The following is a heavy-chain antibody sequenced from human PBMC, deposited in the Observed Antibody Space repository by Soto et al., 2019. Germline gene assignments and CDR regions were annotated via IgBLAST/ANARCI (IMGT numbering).Heavy chain of an antibody. Sequence: SETLSLTCTVSGGSISSGGYYWSWIRQHPGKGLEWIGCIYYSGITYYNPSLKSRVTISVDTSKNQFSLKLSSVTAADTAMYYCARNGDCTRPGCIVGWFDPWGPGTLVTVSS. V-gene: IGHV4-31*03. D-gene: IGHD2-8*01. J-gene: IGHJ5*02. CDR3: ARNGDCTRPGCIVGWFDP. CDR1: GGSISSGGYY. CDR2: IYYSGIT.